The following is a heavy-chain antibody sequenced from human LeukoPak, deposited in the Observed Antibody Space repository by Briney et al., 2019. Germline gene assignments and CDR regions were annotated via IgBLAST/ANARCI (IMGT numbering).Heavy chain of an antibody. D-gene: IGHD2-21*02. V-gene: IGHV3-23*01. CDR1: GFTFSSYA. CDR3: AKDPPLGDDGHYYYMDV. CDR2: ISGSGGST. J-gene: IGHJ6*03. Sequence: PAGGSLRLSCAASGFTFSSYAMSWVRQAPGKGLEWVSAISGSGGSTYYADSVKGRFTISRDNSKNTLYLQMNSLRAEDTAVYYCAKDPPLGDDGHYYYMDVWGKGTTVTVSS.